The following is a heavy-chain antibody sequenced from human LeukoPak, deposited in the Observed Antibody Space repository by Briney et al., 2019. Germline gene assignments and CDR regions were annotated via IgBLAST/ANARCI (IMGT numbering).Heavy chain of an antibody. CDR2: IYYSGST. D-gene: IGHD3-10*01. V-gene: IGHV4-59*01. Sequence: PSETLSLTCTVSGDSISSYYWNWVRQSPGKGLEWIGYIYYSGSTNCDPSLKSRVTISIDTSKNQFSLKLRSVTAADTAVYYCAREVPIVRGLRWDYWGQGTLVTVS. J-gene: IGHJ4*02. CDR1: GDSISSYY. CDR3: AREVPIVRGLRWDY.